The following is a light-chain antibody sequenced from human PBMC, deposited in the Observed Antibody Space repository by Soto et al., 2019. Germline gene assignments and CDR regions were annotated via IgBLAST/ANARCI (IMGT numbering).Light chain of an antibody. CDR2: GAS. J-gene: IGKJ1*01. V-gene: IGKV3-15*01. CDR1: QSVGSN. Sequence: EIVMTQSPATLSVSPGESATISCRTSQSVGSNLAWYQQKPGQAPRLLIYGASTRATDIPARFTGSGSGTEFTLAISSLQSEDFAVYYCQQYNNWPPWTFGQGTKVEIK. CDR3: QQYNNWPPWT.